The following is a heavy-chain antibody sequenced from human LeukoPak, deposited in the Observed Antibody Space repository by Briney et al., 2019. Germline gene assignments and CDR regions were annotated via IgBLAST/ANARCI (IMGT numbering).Heavy chain of an antibody. CDR1: GYTFTSYY. CDR2: INPSGGST. J-gene: IGHJ6*02. CDR3: AIAAATGYYYYYGMDV. Sequence: ASVKLSCKASGYTFTSYYMHWVRQAPGQGLEWMGIINPSGGSTSYAQKFQGRVTMTRDTSTSTVYMELSSLRSEDTAVYYCAIAAATGYYYYYGMDVWGQGTTVTVSS. V-gene: IGHV1-46*03. D-gene: IGHD6-13*01.